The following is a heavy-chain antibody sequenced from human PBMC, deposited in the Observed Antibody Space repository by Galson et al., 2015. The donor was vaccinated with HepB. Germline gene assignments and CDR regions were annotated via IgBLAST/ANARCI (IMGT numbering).Heavy chain of an antibody. J-gene: IGHJ4*02. Sequence: SLRLSCATSGFIFSTYTMHWVRQAPGKGLEWVASISYDGTNKNYADSLRGRFTISRDNSKNTLYLQVDSLRAEDTAIYYCATIALSEYNRAWPGDHWGQGTRVSVSS. CDR3: ATIALSEYNRAWPGDH. CDR2: ISYDGTNK. D-gene: IGHD2/OR15-2a*01. CDR1: GFIFSTYT. V-gene: IGHV3-30-3*01.